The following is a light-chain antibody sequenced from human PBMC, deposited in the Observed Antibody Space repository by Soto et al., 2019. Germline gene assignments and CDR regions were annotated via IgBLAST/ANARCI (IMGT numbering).Light chain of an antibody. CDR3: RTWGTGHLV. J-gene: IGLJ2*01. Sequence: QSVLTQSPSASASLGASVKLTCTLSSGHSSYAIAWHQQQPEKGPRYLMKLNSDGSHSKGDGIPDRFSGSSSGAERYLTISSLPSEDEADYYCRTWGTGHLVFGGGTQLTVL. V-gene: IGLV4-69*01. CDR1: SGHSSYA. CDR2: LNSDGSH.